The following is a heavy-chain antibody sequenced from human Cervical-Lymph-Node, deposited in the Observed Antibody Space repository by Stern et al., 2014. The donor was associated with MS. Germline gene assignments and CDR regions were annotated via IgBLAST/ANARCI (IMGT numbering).Heavy chain of an antibody. V-gene: IGHV5-51*01. CDR3: ARHCAKREQCAFDY. Sequence: VQLVQSGAEVKKPGESLKISCKGSGYSFTRYWIGWVRPMPGKGLAWMGIIYPGDSDTRYSPSLQGQVTISADKSISTAYLQWSSLKASDTAMYYCARHCAKREQCAFDYWGQGTLVTVSS. CDR1: GYSFTRYW. D-gene: IGHD6-19*01. CDR2: IYPGDSDT. J-gene: IGHJ4*02.